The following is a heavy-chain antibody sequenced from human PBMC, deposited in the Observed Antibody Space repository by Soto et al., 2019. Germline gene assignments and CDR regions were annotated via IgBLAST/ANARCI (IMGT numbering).Heavy chain of an antibody. J-gene: IGHJ6*02. CDR3: ARSGRPGYYYIMDV. D-gene: IGHD3-10*01. CDR2: ISVYNGNT. CDR1: GYTFTSYG. V-gene: IGHV1-18*01. Sequence: ASVKVSCKASGYTFTSYGVSWVRQAPGQGLEWMGWISVYNGNTKYAQKLQGRVTMTTDTSTSTAYMELRGLRSDDTAVYYCARSGRPGYYYIMDVWGQGTTVTVSS.